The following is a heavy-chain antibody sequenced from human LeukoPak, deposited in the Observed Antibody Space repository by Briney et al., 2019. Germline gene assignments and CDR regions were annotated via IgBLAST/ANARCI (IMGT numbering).Heavy chain of an antibody. Sequence: GRSLRLSCAASGFTFSSYSMNWVRQAPGKGLEWVSSISSSSSYIYYADSVKGRFTISRDNAKNSLYLQMNSLRAEDTAVYYCARDYATTGRKHFDYWGQGTLVTVSS. J-gene: IGHJ4*02. CDR1: GFTFSSYS. D-gene: IGHD5-12*01. CDR2: ISSSSSYI. CDR3: ARDYATTGRKHFDY. V-gene: IGHV3-21*01.